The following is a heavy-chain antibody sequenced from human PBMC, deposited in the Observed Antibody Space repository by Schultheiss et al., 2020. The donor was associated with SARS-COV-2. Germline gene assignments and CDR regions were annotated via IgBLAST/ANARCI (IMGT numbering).Heavy chain of an antibody. Sequence: GESLKISCAASGFTVSSNYMSWVRQAPGKGLEWVSVIYSGGTTYFADSVKGRFTISRDNSKNTLYLQMNSLRAEDTAVYYCARDPASYYDFWSGYVIGYGMDVWGQGTTVTVSS. CDR2: IYSGGTT. V-gene: IGHV3-53*01. D-gene: IGHD3-3*01. J-gene: IGHJ6*02. CDR1: GFTVSSNY. CDR3: ARDPASYYDFWSGYVIGYGMDV.